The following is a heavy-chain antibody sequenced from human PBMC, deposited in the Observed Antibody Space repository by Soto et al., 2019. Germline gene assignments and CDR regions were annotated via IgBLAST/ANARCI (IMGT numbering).Heavy chain of an antibody. CDR2: ISYDGSNK. V-gene: IGHV3-30-3*01. CDR3: GRGMYYYDSSGWAY. D-gene: IGHD3-22*01. Sequence: GGSLRLSCAASGFTFSSYAMHWVRQAPGKGLEWVAVISYDGSNKYYADSVKGRFTISRDNSKSTLFLQMNSLRGDDTAMYYCGRGMYYYDSSGWAYWGQGTLVTVSS. J-gene: IGHJ4*02. CDR1: GFTFSSYA.